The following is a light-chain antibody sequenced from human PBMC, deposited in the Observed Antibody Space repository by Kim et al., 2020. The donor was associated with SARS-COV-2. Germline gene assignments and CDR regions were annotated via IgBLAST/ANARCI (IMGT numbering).Light chain of an antibody. CDR1: QGISAY. J-gene: IGKJ2*01. CDR2: AAS. Sequence: SASVGDRVSITCRASQGISAYLAWFQQKPAKVPKRLIYAASNLESGVPSRFSGSGSATEFTLTISSLQPEDFATYYCLQHHTYPYTFGQGTKLEI. CDR3: LQHHTYPYT. V-gene: IGKV1-17*03.